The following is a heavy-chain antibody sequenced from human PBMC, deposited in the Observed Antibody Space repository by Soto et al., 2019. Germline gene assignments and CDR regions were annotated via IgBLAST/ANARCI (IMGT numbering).Heavy chain of an antibody. V-gene: IGHV6-1*01. CDR1: GDSVSSNRAA. J-gene: IGHJ6*02. CDR2: TYYRSKWYN. CDR3: ARSGEYYDITVYYYYYGMDV. Sequence: SQTLSLTFAISGDSVSSNRAAWNWIRQSPSRGLEWLGRTYYRSKWYNDYAVSVKSRITINPDTSNNQLSLQLNSVTPEDTAVYYCARSGEYYDITVYYYYYGMDVWGQGTTVTVTS. D-gene: IGHD3-9*01.